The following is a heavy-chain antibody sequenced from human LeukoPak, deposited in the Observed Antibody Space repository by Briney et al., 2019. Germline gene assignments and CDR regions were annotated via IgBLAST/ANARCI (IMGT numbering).Heavy chain of an antibody. CDR2: ISGSGGST. J-gene: IGHJ4*02. Sequence: PGGSLRLSCAASGFTFSSYAMSWVRQAPGKGLEWVSAISGSGGSTYYADSVKGRFAISRDNSKNTLYLQMNSLRAEDTAVYYCATAQGAAARLYYFDYWGQGTLVTVSS. CDR3: ATAQGAAARLYYFDY. CDR1: GFTFSSYA. D-gene: IGHD6-13*01. V-gene: IGHV3-23*01.